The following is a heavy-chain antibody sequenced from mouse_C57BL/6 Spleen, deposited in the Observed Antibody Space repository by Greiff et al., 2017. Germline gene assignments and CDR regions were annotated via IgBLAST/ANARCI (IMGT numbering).Heavy chain of an antibody. CDR1: GYTFTDHT. V-gene: IGHV1-78*01. D-gene: IGHD2-5*01. CDR2: IYPRDGST. Sequence: VKLQESDAELVKPGASVKISCKVSGYTFTDHTIHWMKQRPEQGLEWIGYIYPRDGSTKYNEKFKGKATLTADKSSSTAYMQLNSLTSEDSAVYFCGYYSNIGAMDYWGQGTSVTVSS. J-gene: IGHJ4*01. CDR3: GYYSNIGAMDY.